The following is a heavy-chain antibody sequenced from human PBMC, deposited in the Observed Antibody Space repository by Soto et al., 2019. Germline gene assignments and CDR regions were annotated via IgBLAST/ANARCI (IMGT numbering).Heavy chain of an antibody. D-gene: IGHD1-7*01. J-gene: IGHJ6*02. Sequence: GGSLRLSCAASGFTFSSYGMHWVRQAPGKGLEWVAVISYDGSNKYYADSVKGRFTISRDNSKNTLYLQMNSLRAEDTAVYYCAKLKGNYGGMDVWGQGTTVTVSS. CDR3: AKLKGNYGGMDV. CDR1: GFTFSSYG. CDR2: ISYDGSNK. V-gene: IGHV3-30*18.